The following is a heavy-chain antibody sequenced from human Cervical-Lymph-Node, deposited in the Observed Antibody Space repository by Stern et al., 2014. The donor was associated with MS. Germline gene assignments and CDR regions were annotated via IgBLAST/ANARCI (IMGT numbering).Heavy chain of an antibody. D-gene: IGHD2-21*02. CDR1: GFTFSSYA. Sequence: EVPLVESGGGLVQPGGSLRLSCAASGFTFSSYAMHWVRQAPGKGLEYVSFISSNGGSTYYANSVKGRFTISRDNSKNTLYLHMGSLRVEDMAVYYCARGVTYCGGDCYGWYFDLWGRGTLVTVSS. J-gene: IGHJ2*01. V-gene: IGHV3-64*01. CDR3: ARGVTYCGGDCYGWYFDL. CDR2: ISSNGGST.